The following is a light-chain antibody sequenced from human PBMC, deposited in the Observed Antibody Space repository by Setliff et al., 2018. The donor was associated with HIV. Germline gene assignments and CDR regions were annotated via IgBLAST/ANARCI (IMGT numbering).Light chain of an antibody. CDR2: DVS. V-gene: IGLV2-14*01. CDR1: SSDVGGYNF. J-gene: IGLJ1*01. Sequence: QSALTQPASVSGSPGQSITISCTGTSSDVGGYNFVSWYQQHPGKAPKLMIYDVSNRPSGVSDRLSGSKSANTASLTISGLRAEDEADYYCSSFTTSSTPVFGTGTKVTVL. CDR3: SSFTTSSTPV.